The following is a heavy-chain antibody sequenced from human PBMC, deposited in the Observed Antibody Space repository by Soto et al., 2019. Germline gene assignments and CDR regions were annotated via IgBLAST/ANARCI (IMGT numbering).Heavy chain of an antibody. CDR1: GGSISTDY. J-gene: IGHJ4*02. CDR3: ARGSNFYDTRGFLDY. Sequence: WETLSLTCTVSGGSISTDYWTWIRQPPGKGLEWIGYIYNSGSTKYNPSLKSRVTMSVDTSTKEFSLRMSSVTAADTAVYYCARGSNFYDTRGFLDYWGQGALVTVSS. D-gene: IGHD3-22*01. CDR2: IYNSGST. V-gene: IGHV4-59*01.